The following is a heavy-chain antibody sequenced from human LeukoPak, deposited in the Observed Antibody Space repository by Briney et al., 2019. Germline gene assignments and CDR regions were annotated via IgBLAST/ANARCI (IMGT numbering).Heavy chain of an antibody. CDR2: ISAYNGNT. CDR3: ARGDYYGSGSYDY. J-gene: IGHJ4*02. Sequence: ASVTVSFKASGYTFTSCGISWVRPAPGQGLEWMGWISAYNGNTNYAQKLQGRVTMTTDTSTSTAYMKLRSLRSDDTAVYYCARGDYYGSGSYDYWGQGTLVTVSS. D-gene: IGHD3-10*01. CDR1: GYTFTSCG. V-gene: IGHV1-18*01.